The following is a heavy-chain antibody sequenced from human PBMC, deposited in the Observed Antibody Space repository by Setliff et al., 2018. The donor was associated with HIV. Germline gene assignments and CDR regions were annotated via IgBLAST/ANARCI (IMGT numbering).Heavy chain of an antibody. CDR1: GFTFDSFG. D-gene: IGHD6-19*01. CDR2: ISGSGDNT. Sequence: GEYLTLSCVASGFTFDSFGMNWVRQAPGKGLEWVSKISGSGDNTYYAESVKGRFTITRDNSKNTLYLQMNSLRAEDTALYYCAKDQQWQRPHYLDYWGQGTLVTVSS. J-gene: IGHJ4*02. CDR3: AKDQQWQRPHYLDY. V-gene: IGHV3-23*01.